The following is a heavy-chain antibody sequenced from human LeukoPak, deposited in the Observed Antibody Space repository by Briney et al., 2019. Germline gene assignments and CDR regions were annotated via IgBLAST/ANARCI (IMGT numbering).Heavy chain of an antibody. CDR3: AKDSRYCSSTSCYTY. CDR2: ISGSGGST. CDR1: GFTFSSYA. V-gene: IGHV3-23*01. J-gene: IGHJ4*02. Sequence: GGSLRLSCAASGFTFSSYAMSWVRQAPGKGLDWVSAISGSGGSTYYADSVKGRFTISRDNSRNTLYLQMNSLRAEDTGVYYCAKDSRYCSSTSCYTYWGQGPLVTVSS. D-gene: IGHD2-2*02.